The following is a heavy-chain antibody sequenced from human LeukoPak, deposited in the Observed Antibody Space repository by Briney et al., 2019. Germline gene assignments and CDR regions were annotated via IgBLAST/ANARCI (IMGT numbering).Heavy chain of an antibody. Sequence: ASVKVSCKVSGYTLTELSMHWVRQAPGKGLEWMGGFDSEDGETIYAQKFQGRVTMTEDTSTDTAYMELSSLRSEDTAVYYCAPSSGYSYGQAFDYWGQGTLVTVSS. D-gene: IGHD5-18*01. V-gene: IGHV1-24*01. CDR3: APSSGYSYGQAFDY. CDR2: FDSEDGET. J-gene: IGHJ4*02. CDR1: GYTLTELS.